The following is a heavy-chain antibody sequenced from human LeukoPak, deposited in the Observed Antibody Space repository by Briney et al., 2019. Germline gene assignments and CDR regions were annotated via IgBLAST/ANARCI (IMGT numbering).Heavy chain of an antibody. J-gene: IGHJ6*02. CDR1: GGSISSGGYY. CDR2: IYYSGST. D-gene: IGHD3-10*01. CDR3: ARDNAGDYYYGMDV. Sequence: SETLSLTCTVSGGSISSGGYYWSWIRQHPGKGLEWIRYIYYSGSTYYNPSLKSRVTISVDTSKNQFSLKLSSVTAADTAVYYCARDNAGDYYYGMDVWGQGTTVTVSS. V-gene: IGHV4-31*03.